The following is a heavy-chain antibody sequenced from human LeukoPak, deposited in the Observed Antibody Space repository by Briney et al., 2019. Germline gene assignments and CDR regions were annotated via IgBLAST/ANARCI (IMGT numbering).Heavy chain of an antibody. CDR2: ISSSTTTK. V-gene: IGHV3-48*01. D-gene: IGHD1-26*01. J-gene: IGHJ4*02. CDR3: ARSGSYSTGFDY. CDR1: GFTFSSYS. Sequence: GGSLRLSCAASGFTFSSYSMNWVRQAPGKGLEWVSYISSSTTTKYYADSVKGRFTISRENGKNSLYLQMNSLRAGDTAVYYCARSGSYSTGFDYWGQGTLVTVSS.